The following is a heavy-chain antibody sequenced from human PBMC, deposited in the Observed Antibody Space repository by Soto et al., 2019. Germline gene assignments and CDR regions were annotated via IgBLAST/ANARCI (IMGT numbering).Heavy chain of an antibody. V-gene: IGHV4-59*01. CDR2: IYYSGST. D-gene: IGHD3-3*01. CDR1: GGSISSYY. Sequence: SETLSLTCTVSGGSISSYYWSWIRQPPGKGLEWIGYIYYSGSTNYNPSLKSRVTISVDTSKNQFSLKLSSVTAADTAVYYCARDQAGYDFWSGSRTYWFDPWGQGTLVTVSS. CDR3: ARDQAGYDFWSGSRTYWFDP. J-gene: IGHJ5*02.